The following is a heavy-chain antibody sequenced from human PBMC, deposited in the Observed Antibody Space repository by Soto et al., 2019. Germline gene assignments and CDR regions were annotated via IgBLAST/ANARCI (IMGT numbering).Heavy chain of an antibody. CDR1: GSTFSDYA. Sequence: ASVTVSCKASGSTFSDYASAWGRQAPGQGLEWMGWISAYNGNTKYAQKFQGRVTMPTDTPTNPPPMELRARGSDDTPVYYCAIAGPSSTVYPLILHWFAPRGQRTLVPVS. J-gene: IGHJ5*02. CDR2: ISAYNGNT. V-gene: IGHV1-18*04. CDR3: AIAGPSSTVYPLILHWFAP. D-gene: IGHD2-8*01.